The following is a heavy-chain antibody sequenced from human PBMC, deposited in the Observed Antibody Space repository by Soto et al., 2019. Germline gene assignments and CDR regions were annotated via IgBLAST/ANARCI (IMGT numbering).Heavy chain of an antibody. V-gene: IGHV3-23*01. D-gene: IGHD6-13*01. J-gene: IGHJ6*02. CDR1: GFTFSSYA. CDR2: ISGSGGST. Sequence: GGSLRLSCAASGFTFSSYAMSWVRQAPGKGLEWVSAISGSGGSTYYADSVKGRFTISRDNSKNTLYLQMNSLRAEDTAVYYCAKGGDSSSWCPEMDVWGQGTTVTVSS. CDR3: AKGGDSSSWCPEMDV.